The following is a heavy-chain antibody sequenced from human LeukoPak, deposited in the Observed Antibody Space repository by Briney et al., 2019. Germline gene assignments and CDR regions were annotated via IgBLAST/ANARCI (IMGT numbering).Heavy chain of an antibody. Sequence: GGSLRLSCAASGFTFSSYMNWVRQAPGKGLEWVSSISGSSSYIYYADSVKGRFTISRDNSKNTLYLQMNSLRAEDTAVYYCARRAGAYSHPYDYWGQGTLVTVSS. CDR1: GFTFSSY. CDR2: ISGSSSYI. D-gene: IGHD4/OR15-4a*01. V-gene: IGHV3-21*04. J-gene: IGHJ4*02. CDR3: ARRAGAYSHPYDY.